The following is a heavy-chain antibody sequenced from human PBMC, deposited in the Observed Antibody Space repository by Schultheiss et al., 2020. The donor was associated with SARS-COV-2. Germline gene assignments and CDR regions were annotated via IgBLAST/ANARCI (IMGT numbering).Heavy chain of an antibody. CDR3: TTDPSYSDGYRAERVDWFDP. CDR1: GFTFSNAW. Sequence: SCAASGFTFSNAWMSWVRQAPGKGLEWVGRIKSKTDGGTTDYAAPVKGRFTISRDDSKNTLYLQMNSLKTEDTAVYYCTTDPSYSDGYRAERVDWFDPWGQGTLVTVSS. J-gene: IGHJ5*02. V-gene: IGHV3-15*01. D-gene: IGHD5-18*01. CDR2: IKSKTDGGTT.